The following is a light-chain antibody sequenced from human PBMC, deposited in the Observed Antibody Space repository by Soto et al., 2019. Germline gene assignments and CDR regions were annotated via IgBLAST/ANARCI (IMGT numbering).Light chain of an antibody. J-gene: IGKJ3*01. CDR2: DAS. CDR1: QDISNY. V-gene: IGKV1-33*01. Sequence: DIQMTQSPSSLSASVGDRVTITCQASQDISNYLNWYQQKPGKAPKLLIYDASNLETGVPSRFSGSGSGTDFTFTISSLQPEDSATYYCQQYVNLHEVVVNKFGPGTTVDIK. CDR3: QQYVNLHEVVVNK.